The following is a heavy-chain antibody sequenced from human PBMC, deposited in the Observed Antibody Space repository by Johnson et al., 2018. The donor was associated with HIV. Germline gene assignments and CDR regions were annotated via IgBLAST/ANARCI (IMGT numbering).Heavy chain of an antibody. Sequence: QVQLVESGGGLIQPGRSLRLSCAASGFAFSSYGMHWVRQAPGKGLEWVAIISYDGSNKYYADSVKGRFTISRDNSKNTLYLQMNSLRAEDTAVYYCARVDRSWAFDIWGQGTVVNVSS. J-gene: IGHJ3*02. CDR1: GFAFSSYG. CDR3: ARVDRSWAFDI. D-gene: IGHD3-16*02. V-gene: IGHV3-30*03. CDR2: ISYDGSNK.